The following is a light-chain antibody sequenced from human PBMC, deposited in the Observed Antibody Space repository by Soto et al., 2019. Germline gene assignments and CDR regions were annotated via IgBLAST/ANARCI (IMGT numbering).Light chain of an antibody. V-gene: IGLV1-40*01. CDR3: QSYDSSLSGFYV. Sequence: QSVLTQPPSVSGXPGQRVTISCTGSSSNIGAGYDVHWYQQLPGTAPKLLIYGNSNRPSGVPDRFSGSKSGTSASLAITGLQAEDEADYYCQSYDSSLSGFYVFGTGTKLTVL. CDR1: SSNIGAGYD. CDR2: GNS. J-gene: IGLJ1*01.